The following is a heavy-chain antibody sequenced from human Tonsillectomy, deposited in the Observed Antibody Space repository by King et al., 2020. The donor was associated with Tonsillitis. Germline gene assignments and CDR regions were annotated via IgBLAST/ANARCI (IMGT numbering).Heavy chain of an antibody. Sequence: VQLVESGGVVVQPGGSLRLSCTASGFTFDDYTMHWVRQAPGKGLEWVSLISWDGGSTYYADSVKGRFTISRDNSKNSLYLQMNSLRTEDTALYYCATALQRIAAAGSLDYWGQGTLVTVSS. CDR1: GFTFDDYT. D-gene: IGHD6-13*01. V-gene: IGHV3-43*01. CDR2: ISWDGGST. CDR3: ATALQRIAAAGSLDY. J-gene: IGHJ4*02.